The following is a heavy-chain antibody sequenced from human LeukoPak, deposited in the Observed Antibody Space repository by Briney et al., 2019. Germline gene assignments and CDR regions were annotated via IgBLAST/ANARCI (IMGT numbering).Heavy chain of an antibody. V-gene: IGHV3-20*04. CDR2: INWNGGST. Sequence: GGSLRLSCAASGFTFDDYGMSWVRQAPGKGLEWVSGINWNGGSTGYADSVKGRFTISRDNSKNTLYLQMNSLRAEDTAVYYCAKDRDIPGAFDYWGQGTLVTVSS. CDR1: GFTFDDYG. J-gene: IGHJ4*02. D-gene: IGHD2-15*01. CDR3: AKDRDIPGAFDY.